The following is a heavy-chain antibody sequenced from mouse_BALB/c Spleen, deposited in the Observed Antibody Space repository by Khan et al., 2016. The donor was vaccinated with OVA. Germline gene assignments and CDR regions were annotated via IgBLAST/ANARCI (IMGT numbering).Heavy chain of an antibody. Sequence: EVQLQESGPGPVNPSQSLSLTCTVTGYSITSDYAWNWIRQFPGNKLEWMGYISFSGRTSYNPSLKSRISITRDTSKNQVFLQLNSVTTEDTATYFCARSVPITTVVATDFDYWGQGTTLTVSS. CDR3: ARSVPITTVVATDFDY. J-gene: IGHJ2*01. CDR2: ISFSGRT. V-gene: IGHV3-2*02. CDR1: GYSITSDYA. D-gene: IGHD1-1*01.